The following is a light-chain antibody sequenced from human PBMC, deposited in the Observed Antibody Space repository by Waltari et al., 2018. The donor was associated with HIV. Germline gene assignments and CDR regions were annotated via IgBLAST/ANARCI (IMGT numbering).Light chain of an antibody. CDR3: QAWDSVTGV. V-gene: IGLV3-1*01. J-gene: IGLJ1*01. CDR2: QNN. Sequence: SFELTQSTSVSVSPGQTASITCSGDGLGDYYGCGYQQKPGQSPALVLYQNNKRPSGIPERFPASNSVNTATLTISGTRARDEADYYWQAWDSVTGVFGTGTKVTVL. CDR1: GLGDYY.